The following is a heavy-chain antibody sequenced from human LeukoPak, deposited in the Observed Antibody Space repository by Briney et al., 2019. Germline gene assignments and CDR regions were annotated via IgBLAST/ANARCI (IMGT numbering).Heavy chain of an antibody. Sequence: GASAKVSCKASGYTFTSYYIHWVRQAPGQGLEWMGWINPHNGDTNYEQMFQGRVTMTRDTSISTAYMELSSLRSDDTAVYYCARGVYSGWYTHNWLDSWGQGTLVIVSS. J-gene: IGHJ5*01. CDR1: GYTFTSYY. CDR2: INPHNGDT. V-gene: IGHV1-2*02. D-gene: IGHD6-19*01. CDR3: ARGVYSGWYTHNWLDS.